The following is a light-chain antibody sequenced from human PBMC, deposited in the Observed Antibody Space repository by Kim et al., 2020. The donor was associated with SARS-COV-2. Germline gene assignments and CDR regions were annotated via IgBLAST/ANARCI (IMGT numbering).Light chain of an antibody. CDR1: QSVSYSY. CDR3: QQYSSSPALT. J-gene: IGKJ4*01. V-gene: IGKV3-20*01. CDR2: GAS. Sequence: EIVLTQSPGTLSLSPGDRVTLSCRASQSVSYSYLAWYQQKPGQAPRLLIYGASRGATGIPDRFSGSGSGTDFTLTISRLEPEDFAVYYCQQYSSSPALTFGGGTKVEI.